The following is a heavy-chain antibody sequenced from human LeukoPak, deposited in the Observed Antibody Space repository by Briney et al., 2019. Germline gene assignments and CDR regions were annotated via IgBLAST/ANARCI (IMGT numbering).Heavy chain of an antibody. Sequence: GGSLRLSCAASGFTFSNYNMNWGRQVPGKGLEWVSYISSSSSAIYYTHSVRGRFTISRDNAKTSLYLQMNSLRDEDTAVYYCARDRYCGGDCSDAFDIWGRGTTVTVSS. CDR2: ISSSSSAI. D-gene: IGHD2-21*02. CDR3: ARDRYCGGDCSDAFDI. CDR1: GFTFSNYN. V-gene: IGHV3-48*02. J-gene: IGHJ3*02.